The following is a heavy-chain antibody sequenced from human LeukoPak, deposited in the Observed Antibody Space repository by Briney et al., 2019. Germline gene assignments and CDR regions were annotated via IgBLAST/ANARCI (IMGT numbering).Heavy chain of an antibody. J-gene: IGHJ4*02. CDR3: ARGYCSGGSCYSMLPSYFDY. CDR2: INHSGST. Sequence: PSETLSLTCAVDGGSFSGYYWSWIRQPPGKGREWIGEINHSGSTNYNPSLKRRVTISVDTSKNQFSLKLSSVTAADTAVHYCARGYCSGGSCYSMLPSYFDYWGQGTLVTVSS. D-gene: IGHD2-15*01. V-gene: IGHV4-34*01. CDR1: GGSFSGYY.